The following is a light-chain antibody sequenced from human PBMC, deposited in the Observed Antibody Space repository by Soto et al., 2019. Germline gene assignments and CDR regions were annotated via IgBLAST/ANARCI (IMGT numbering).Light chain of an antibody. V-gene: IGKV1-5*01. J-gene: IGKJ2*01. CDR1: QSISSW. CDR2: DAS. Sequence: DIQMTQSPSTLSASVGDRVTITCRASQSISSWLDWYQQKPGKAPKLLIYDASSLESGVPSRFSGSGSGTEFTLTISSLQPDDFATYYCQQYNSYVYTFGQGTKLEIK. CDR3: QQYNSYVYT.